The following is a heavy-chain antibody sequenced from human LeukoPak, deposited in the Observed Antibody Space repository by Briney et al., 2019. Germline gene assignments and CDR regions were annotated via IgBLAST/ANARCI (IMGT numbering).Heavy chain of an antibody. Sequence: GGSLRLSCAASGFTLSSHAMHWVRQAPGKGLEWVAGISYGGNDQDYADSVRGRFTISRDNSKNTLYLEMISLRAEDTAVYYCAKEPYDTSGFYWGGFDPWGQGTLVTVSS. CDR1: GFTLSSHA. CDR2: ISYGGNDQ. D-gene: IGHD3-22*01. V-gene: IGHV3-30*18. J-gene: IGHJ5*02. CDR3: AKEPYDTSGFYWGGFDP.